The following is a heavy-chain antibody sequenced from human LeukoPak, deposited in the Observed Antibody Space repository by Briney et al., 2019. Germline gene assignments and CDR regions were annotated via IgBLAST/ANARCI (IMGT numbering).Heavy chain of an antibody. V-gene: IGHV4-38-2*02. J-gene: IGHJ5*02. CDR3: ARDMTIFGGVNWSDP. D-gene: IGHD3-3*01. Sequence: SGTLSLTCTVSGYSISSGYYWGWSRQPPGEGLEGIGSYYHSGCNYYNPSLKRRVTISVDTSKNKFSLKLSSVTAADTAVYYCARDMTIFGGVNWSDPWGQGTLVTVSS. CDR2: YYHSGCN. CDR1: GYSISSGYY.